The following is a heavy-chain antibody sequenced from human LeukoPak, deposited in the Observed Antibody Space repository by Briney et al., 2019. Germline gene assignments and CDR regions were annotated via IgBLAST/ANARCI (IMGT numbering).Heavy chain of an antibody. CDR3: ATQAGVYASGSFYS. Sequence: PSETLSLTCTVSGGSMRSYYWNWIRQPLGKGLEWIGYSYYTGSTNYSPPLRSRVTISVDTSKNQFSLKVSSVTAADAAVYYCATQAGVYASGSFYSWGPGILFTVSS. D-gene: IGHD2-15*01. CDR2: SYYTGST. V-gene: IGHV4-59*08. CDR1: GGSMRSYY. J-gene: IGHJ4*02.